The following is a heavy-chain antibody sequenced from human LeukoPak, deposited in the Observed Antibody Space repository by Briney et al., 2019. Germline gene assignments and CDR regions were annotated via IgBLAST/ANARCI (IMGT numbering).Heavy chain of an antibody. J-gene: IGHJ3*02. CDR1: GGTFSSYA. V-gene: IGHV1-69*13. Sequence: SVKVSCKASGGTFSSYAISWVRQAPGQGLEWMGGIIPIFGTANYAQKSQGRVTITADESTSTAYMELSSLRSEDTAVYYCGAGSGSYFEAFDNWGQGTMVTVSS. D-gene: IGHD3-10*01. CDR2: IIPIFGTA. CDR3: GAGSGSYFEAFDN.